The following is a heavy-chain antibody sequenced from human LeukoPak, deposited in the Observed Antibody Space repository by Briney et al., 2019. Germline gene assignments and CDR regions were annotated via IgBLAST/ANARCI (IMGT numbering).Heavy chain of an antibody. CDR3: ASLMGDSSPYYYGMDV. CDR2: IYYSGST. CDR1: GGSISSSSYY. V-gene: IGHV4-39*01. D-gene: IGHD3-22*01. J-gene: IGHJ6*02. Sequence: TSETLSLTCTVSGGSISSSSYYWGWIRQPPGKGLEWIGSIYYSGSTYYNPSLKSRVTISVDTSKNQFSLKLSSVTAADTAVYYCASLMGDSSPYYYGMDVWGQGTTVTVSS.